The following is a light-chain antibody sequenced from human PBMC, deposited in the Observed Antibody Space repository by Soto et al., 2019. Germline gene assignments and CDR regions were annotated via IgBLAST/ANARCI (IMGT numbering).Light chain of an antibody. V-gene: IGKV1-5*01. CDR1: QSISTW. J-gene: IGKJ1*01. CDR3: QQYHSYWT. CDR2: DAS. Sequence: DIQMTKSPSTLPASVGDSVTITCRADQSISTWLAWYQQKPGKAPKLLIYDASSLESGVPQRFSGSGSGTEFTLTISSLQTDDFSTYYCQQYHSYWTFGQGTKVDIK.